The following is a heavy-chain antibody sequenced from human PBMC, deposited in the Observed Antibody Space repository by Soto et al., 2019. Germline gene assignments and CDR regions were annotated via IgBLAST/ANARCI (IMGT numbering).Heavy chain of an antibody. V-gene: IGHV3-21*01. CDR1: GFTFNSYS. J-gene: IGHJ5*02. Sequence: EVQLVESGGGLVKPGGSLRLSCVASGFTFNSYSMNWVRQAPGEGLEWVSSISSSGNYIYYADSVKGRFTISRDNAKNSLYLQMNSLRAEDTAVYYCARGDWFDPWGQGTLVTVSS. CDR3: ARGDWFDP. CDR2: ISSSGNYI.